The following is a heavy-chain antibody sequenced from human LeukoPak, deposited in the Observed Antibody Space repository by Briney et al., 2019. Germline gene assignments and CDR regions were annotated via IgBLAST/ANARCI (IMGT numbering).Heavy chain of an antibody. J-gene: IGHJ5*02. CDR2: IKQDGSEK. V-gene: IGHV3-7*01. CDR3: ARDSSWFDP. Sequence: PGGSLRLSCAASGFTFSSYSMNWVRQAPGKGLEWVANIKQDGSEKYYVDSVKGRFTISRDNAKNSLYLQMNSLRAEDTAVYYCARDSSWFDPWGQGTLVTVSS. CDR1: GFTFSSYS.